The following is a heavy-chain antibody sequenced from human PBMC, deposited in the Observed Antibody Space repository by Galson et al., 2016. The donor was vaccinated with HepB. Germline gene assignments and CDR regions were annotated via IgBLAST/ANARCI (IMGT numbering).Heavy chain of an antibody. CDR1: GFRFSDYY. Sequence: SLRLSCAASGFRFSDYYMSWIRQAPGKGLEWLSYISSSGRPINYADSVKGRFTVSRDNAKNSLYLQMNSRRAEDTAVYYCVRDRTYSGSYLDAFDIWGQGTMVTVSS. J-gene: IGHJ3*02. D-gene: IGHD1-26*01. V-gene: IGHV3-11*04. CDR3: VRDRTYSGSYLDAFDI. CDR2: ISSSGRPI.